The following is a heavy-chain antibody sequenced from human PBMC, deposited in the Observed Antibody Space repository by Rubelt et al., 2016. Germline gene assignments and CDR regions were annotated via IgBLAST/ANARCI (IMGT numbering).Heavy chain of an antibody. J-gene: IGHJ6*02. V-gene: IGHV3-23*01. CDR1: GFTFSSYA. D-gene: IGHD3-3*01. Sequence: EVQLLESGGGLVQPGGSLRLSCAASGFTFSSYAMSWVRQAPGKGLEWVSGISGSGGSTYYAGSVKGRFTVSRDSSKNTLYRQMNSLGAEDTAVYYCAKFVGFGVSYYGMDVWGQGTTVTVSS. CDR2: ISGSGGST. CDR3: AKFVGFGVSYYGMDV.